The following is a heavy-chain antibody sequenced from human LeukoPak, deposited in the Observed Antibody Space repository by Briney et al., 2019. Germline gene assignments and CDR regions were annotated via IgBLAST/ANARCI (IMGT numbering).Heavy chain of an antibody. J-gene: IGHJ3*02. CDR3: ARGMIAVAGTRFAFDI. CDR2: ISSSGSTI. CDR1: RFTFSTYA. Sequence: GGSLRLSCAASRFTFSTYAMSWVRQAPGKGLEWVSYISSSGSTIYYADSVKGRFTISRDNAKSSLYLQMNSLRAEDTAVYYCARGMIAVAGTRFAFDIWGQGTMVTVSS. D-gene: IGHD6-19*01. V-gene: IGHV3-48*03.